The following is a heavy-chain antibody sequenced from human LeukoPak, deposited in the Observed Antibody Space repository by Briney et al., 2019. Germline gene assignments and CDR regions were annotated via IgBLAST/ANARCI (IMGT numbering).Heavy chain of an antibody. CDR1: GFTFSSYG. Sequence: GGSLRLSCAASGFTFSSYGMHWVRQAPGKGLEWVAAIWYDGSNKYYADSVKGRFTISRDNSKNTLYLQMNSLRAEDTAVYYCARGPYFDYWGQRTLVTVSS. V-gene: IGHV3-33*01. CDR2: IWYDGSNK. CDR3: ARGPYFDY. J-gene: IGHJ4*02.